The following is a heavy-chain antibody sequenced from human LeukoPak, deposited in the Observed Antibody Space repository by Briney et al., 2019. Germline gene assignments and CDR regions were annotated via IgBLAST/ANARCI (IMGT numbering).Heavy chain of an antibody. CDR1: GYTFTSYG. J-gene: IGHJ4*02. V-gene: IGHV1-18*01. CDR2: ISAYNGNT. Sequence: GESLRISCKASGYTFTSYGISWVRQAPGQGLEWMGWISAYNGNTNYAQKLQGRVTMTTDTSTSTAYMELRSLRSDDTAVYYCARSAMYDYWGQGTLVTVSS. CDR3: ARSAMYDY.